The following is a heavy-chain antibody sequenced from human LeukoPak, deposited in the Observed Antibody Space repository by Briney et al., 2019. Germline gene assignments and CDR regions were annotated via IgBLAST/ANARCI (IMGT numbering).Heavy chain of an antibody. D-gene: IGHD3-16*01. CDR2: IQYTGAS. V-gene: IGHV4-38-2*02. CDR1: GGSI. J-gene: IGHJ4*02. Sequence: SETLSLTCTVSGGSIWGWIRQPPGKGPEWIGSIQYTGASFYNPSLKSRVTISIDASKTHFSLQLSSVTAPDTAVYYCAGVDSYPYFVYYFDNWGQGTPVTVSS. CDR3: AGVDSYPYFVYYFDN.